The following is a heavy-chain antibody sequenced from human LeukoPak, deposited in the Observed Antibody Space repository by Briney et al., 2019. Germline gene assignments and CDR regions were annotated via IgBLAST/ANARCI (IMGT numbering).Heavy chain of an antibody. J-gene: IGHJ4*02. CDR1: GFTFSGSA. D-gene: IGHD2-2*01. V-gene: IGHV3-73*01. CDR3: TSVVVVPAAPDY. CDR2: IRSKANSYAT. Sequence: GGSLRLSCAASGFTFSGSAMHWVRQASGKGLEWVGRIRSKANSYATAYAASVKGRFTISRDDSRNTAYLQMNSLKTEDTAVYYCTSVVVVPAAPDYWGQGTLVTVSS.